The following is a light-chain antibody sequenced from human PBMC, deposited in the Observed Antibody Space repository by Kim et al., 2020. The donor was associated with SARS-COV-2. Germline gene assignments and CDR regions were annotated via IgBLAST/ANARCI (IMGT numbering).Light chain of an antibody. Sequence: GAPGQTATIPCLGDNWGNKYACWSQLEPVLSPVLVIYQDSKRPSGIPERFSGSNSENTNTLTISGTQAMDEAEYYCQAWDSSTAVFGGGTQLTVL. J-gene: IGLJ2*01. V-gene: IGLV3-1*01. CDR1: NWGNKY. CDR2: QDS. CDR3: QAWDSSTAV.